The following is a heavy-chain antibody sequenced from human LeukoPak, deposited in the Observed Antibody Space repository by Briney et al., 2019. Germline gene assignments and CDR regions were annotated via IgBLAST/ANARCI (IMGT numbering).Heavy chain of an antibody. CDR3: AKGGDFWSGFYFDY. Sequence: PGGSLRLSCAASGFTFSSYAMSWVRQAPGKGLEWVSGISGSGGSTNYADSVKGRFTISRDNSKNTLYLQMNSLRAEDTAVYYCAKGGDFWSGFYFDYWGQGTLVTVSS. J-gene: IGHJ4*02. D-gene: IGHD3-3*01. V-gene: IGHV3-23*01. CDR2: ISGSGGST. CDR1: GFTFSSYA.